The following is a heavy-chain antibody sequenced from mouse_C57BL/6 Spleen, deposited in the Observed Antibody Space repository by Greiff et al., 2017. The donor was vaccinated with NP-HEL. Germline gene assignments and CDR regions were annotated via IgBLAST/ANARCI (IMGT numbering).Heavy chain of an antibody. V-gene: IGHV1-82*01. CDR3: ARSGVSWYFDV. D-gene: IGHD3-1*01. Sequence: VQLQQSGPELVKPGASVKFSCKASGYAFSSSWMNWVKQRPGKGLEWIGRIYPGDGDTKYNGKFKGKATLTADKSSSTAYMQLSSLTSEDSAVYFCARSGVSWYFDVWGTGTTVTVSS. J-gene: IGHJ1*03. CDR2: IYPGDGDT. CDR1: GYAFSSSW.